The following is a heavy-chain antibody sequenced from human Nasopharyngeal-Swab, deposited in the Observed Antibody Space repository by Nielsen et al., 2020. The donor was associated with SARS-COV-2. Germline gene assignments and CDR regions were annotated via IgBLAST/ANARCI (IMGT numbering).Heavy chain of an antibody. CDR1: GFTFSSYW. CDR3: ARGVSSSWYVDY. V-gene: IGHV3-21*01. CDR2: ISSSSSYI. D-gene: IGHD6-13*01. J-gene: IGHJ4*02. Sequence: LSLTCAASGFTFSSYWMSWVRQAPGKGLEWVSSISSSSSYIYYADSVKGRFTISRDNAKNSLYLQMNSLRAEDTAVYYCARGVSSSWYVDYWGQGTLVTVSS.